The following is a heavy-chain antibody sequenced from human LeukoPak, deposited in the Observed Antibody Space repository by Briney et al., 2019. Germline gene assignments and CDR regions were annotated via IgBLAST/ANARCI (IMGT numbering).Heavy chain of an antibody. CDR3: TTDPSYSSSWHVWGSYYYYYMDV. Sequence: GGSLRLSCAASGFTFSNAWMSWVRQAPGKGLEWVGRMKSKTAGGTTDYAAPVKGRFTISRDDSKNTLYLQMNSLKTEDTAVYYCTTDPSYSSSWHVWGSYYYYYMDVWGKGTTVTVSS. J-gene: IGHJ6*03. D-gene: IGHD6-13*01. CDR1: GFTFSNAW. CDR2: MKSKTAGGTT. V-gene: IGHV3-15*01.